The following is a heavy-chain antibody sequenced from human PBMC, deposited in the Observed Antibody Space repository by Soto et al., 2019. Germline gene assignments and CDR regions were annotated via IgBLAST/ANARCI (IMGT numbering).Heavy chain of an antibody. V-gene: IGHV1-18*01. D-gene: IGHD6-19*01. CDR3: ARRQWLVGGYYYGMVV. CDR1: GYTFTSYG. Sequence: QVQLVQSGAEVKKPGASVKVSCKASGYTFTSYGISWVRQAPGQGLEWMGWTSAYKGNTNYAQKLQGRVTMTTDTSTSTAYMELRSLRSDDTAVYYCARRQWLVGGYYYGMVVWGQGTTVTVSS. CDR2: TSAYKGNT. J-gene: IGHJ6*02.